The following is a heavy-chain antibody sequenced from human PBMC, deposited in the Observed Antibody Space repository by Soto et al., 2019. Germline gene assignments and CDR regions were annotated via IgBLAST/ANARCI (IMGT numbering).Heavy chain of an antibody. CDR3: ARDSVGYCSSTSCYAAFDY. D-gene: IGHD2-2*01. V-gene: IGHV4-31*03. Sequence: QVQLQESGPGLVKPSQTLSLTCTVSGGSISSGGYYWSWIRQHPGKGLEWIGYIYYSGSTYYNPSLKSRVTISVDTSKNQFSLKLSSVTAADTTVYYCARDSVGYCSSTSCYAAFDYWGQGTLVTVSS. J-gene: IGHJ4*02. CDR2: IYYSGST. CDR1: GGSISSGGYY.